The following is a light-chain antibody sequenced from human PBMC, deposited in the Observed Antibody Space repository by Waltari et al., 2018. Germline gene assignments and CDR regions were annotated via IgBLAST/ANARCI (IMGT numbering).Light chain of an antibody. J-gene: IGLJ1*01. V-gene: IGLV2-8*01. Sequence: QSALTQPPSASGSPGQSVTISCTGTGSGGSVSWYQQLPGKAPKLLIYEVIKRPSGVPDRFSGSKSGNTASLTVSGLQAEDEGDYYCSSDAVSNNFYDFGSGTKVTVL. CDR3: SSDAVSNNFYD. CDR1: GSGGS. CDR2: EVI.